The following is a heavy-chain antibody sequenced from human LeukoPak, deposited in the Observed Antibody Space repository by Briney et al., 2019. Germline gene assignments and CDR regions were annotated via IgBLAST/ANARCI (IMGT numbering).Heavy chain of an antibody. CDR2: IYHSGST. Sequence: PSETLSLTCTVSGYSLSSGYYWGWIRQSPGKGLEWIGSIYHSGSTYYNPSLKSRVTISVDTSKNQFSLKVSSVTAADTAVYYCAREDGGSSWNDYWGQGTLVTVSS. J-gene: IGHJ4*02. CDR3: AREDGGSSWNDY. CDR1: GYSLSSGYY. V-gene: IGHV4-38-2*02. D-gene: IGHD1-26*01.